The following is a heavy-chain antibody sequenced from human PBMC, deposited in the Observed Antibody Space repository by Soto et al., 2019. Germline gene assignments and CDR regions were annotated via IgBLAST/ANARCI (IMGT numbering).Heavy chain of an antibody. V-gene: IGHV1-58*01. CDR3: AATEPRYSSSGLSRY. D-gene: IGHD6-6*01. J-gene: IGHJ4*02. CDR1: GFTFTSSA. CDR2: ILVGSGNT. Sequence: SVKVSCKASGFTFTSSAVQWVRQARGQRLEWLGWILVGSGNTNYAQKFQERVTITRDMSTSTAYMELSSLRSEDTAVYYCAATEPRYSSSGLSRYWGQGTLGTVSS.